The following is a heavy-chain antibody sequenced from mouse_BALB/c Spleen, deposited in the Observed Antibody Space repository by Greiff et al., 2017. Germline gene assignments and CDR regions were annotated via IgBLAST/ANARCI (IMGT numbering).Heavy chain of an antibody. Sequence: QVQLQQSGAELVRPGSSVKISCKASGYAFSSYWMNWEKQRPGQGLEWIGQIYPGDGDTNYNGKFKGKATLTADKSSSTAYMQLSSLTSEDSAVYFCARRDYYGSSSWFAYWGQGTLVTVSA. CDR1: GYAFSSYW. V-gene: IGHV1-80*01. D-gene: IGHD1-1*01. J-gene: IGHJ3*01. CDR3: ARRDYYGSSSWFAY. CDR2: IYPGDGDT.